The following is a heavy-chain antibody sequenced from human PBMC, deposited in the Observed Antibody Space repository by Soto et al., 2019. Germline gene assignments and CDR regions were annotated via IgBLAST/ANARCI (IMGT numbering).Heavy chain of an antibody. D-gene: IGHD3-16*01. J-gene: IGHJ4*02. CDR3: GPTIGGGGYFDY. Sequence: QITLKESGPTLVKPTQTLTLTCTFSGFSLSTSGVGVGWIRQPPGKALEWLALIYWNDDKRYSPSLKSRLTNTKDTPKNQVGLTKTNMDPVETATNYCGPTIGGGGYFDYWGQGTLVTVSS. CDR1: GFSLSTSGVG. CDR2: IYWNDDK. V-gene: IGHV2-5*01.